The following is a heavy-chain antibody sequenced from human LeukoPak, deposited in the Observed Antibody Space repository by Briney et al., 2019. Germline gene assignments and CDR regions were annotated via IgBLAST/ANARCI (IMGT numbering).Heavy chain of an antibody. Sequence: ASVKVSCKASGYTFTSYHMHWVRQAPGQGLEYMGLINPSGGTTTYAQKFQGRVTMTRDTSTGTVYMELSSLRSEDTAVYYCARDFSVAGTWDYYYGMDAWGQGTTVTVSS. CDR3: ARDFSVAGTWDYYYGMDA. CDR1: GYTFTSYH. D-gene: IGHD6-19*01. CDR2: INPSGGTT. V-gene: IGHV1-46*01. J-gene: IGHJ6*02.